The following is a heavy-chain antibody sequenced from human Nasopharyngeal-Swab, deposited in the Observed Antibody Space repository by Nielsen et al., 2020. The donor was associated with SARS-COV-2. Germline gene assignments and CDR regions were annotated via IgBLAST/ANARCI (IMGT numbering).Heavy chain of an antibody. CDR3: ARGATPYYFDY. Sequence: SETLSLTCTVSGGSISSYYWSWIRQPPGKGPEWIGYIYYSGSTNYNPSLKSRVTISVDTSKNQFSLKLSSVTAADTAVYYCARGATPYYFDYWGQGTLVTVSS. CDR2: IYYSGST. D-gene: IGHD2-15*01. CDR1: GGSISSYY. J-gene: IGHJ4*02. V-gene: IGHV4-59*01.